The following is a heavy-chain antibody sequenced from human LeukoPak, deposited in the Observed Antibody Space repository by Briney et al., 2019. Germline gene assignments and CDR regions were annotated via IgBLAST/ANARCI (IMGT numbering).Heavy chain of an antibody. CDR1: GYTFTSYG. V-gene: IGHV1-18*01. J-gene: IGHJ6*03. CDR2: ISAYNGNT. Sequence: GASVKVSCKASGYTFTSYGISWVRQAPGQGLEWMGWISAYNGNTNYAQKPQGRVTMTTDTSTSTAYMELRSLRSDDTAVYYCSRLLGYYYYYYMDVWGKGTTVTVSS. CDR3: SRLLGYYYYYYMDV. D-gene: IGHD2-8*02.